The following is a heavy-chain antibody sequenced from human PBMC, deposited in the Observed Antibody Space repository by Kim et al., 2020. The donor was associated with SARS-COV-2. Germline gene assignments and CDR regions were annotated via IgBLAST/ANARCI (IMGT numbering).Heavy chain of an antibody. CDR1: GFTFITYG. V-gene: IGHV3-30*18. CDR2: ISYDGNDK. D-gene: IGHD3-10*01. CDR3: AKLIGSGTYNAPDY. J-gene: IGHJ4*01. Sequence: GGSLRLSCAASGFTFITYGMHWVRQAPGKGLEWVAVISYDGNDKYYADSVRDRSVISRDNSKNTLYLQMNSQRVEDTAVYYCAKLIGSGTYNAPDYWGPEPWSPSPQ.